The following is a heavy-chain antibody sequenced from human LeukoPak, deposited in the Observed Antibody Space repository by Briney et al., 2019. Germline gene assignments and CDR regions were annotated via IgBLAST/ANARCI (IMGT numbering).Heavy chain of an antibody. Sequence: SVKVSCKASGGTFSGYAISWVRQAPGQGLEWMGRIIPIFGTANYAQKFQGRVTITTDESTSTAYMELSSLRSEDTAVYYCARDTRGYSEFSWFDPWGQGTLVTVSS. CDR1: GGTFSGYA. CDR3: ARDTRGYSEFSWFDP. D-gene: IGHD5-12*01. V-gene: IGHV1-69*05. CDR2: IIPIFGTA. J-gene: IGHJ5*02.